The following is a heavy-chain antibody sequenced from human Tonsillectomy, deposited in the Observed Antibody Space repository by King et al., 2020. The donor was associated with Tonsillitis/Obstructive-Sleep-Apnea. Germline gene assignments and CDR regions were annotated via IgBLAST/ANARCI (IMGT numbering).Heavy chain of an antibody. V-gene: IGHV4-59*01. Sequence: VQLQESGPGLVKPSETLSLTCTVSGGSISSYYWSWIRQPPGKGLEWIGYIYYSGSTNYNPSLKSRVTISVDTSKNQFSLKLSSVTAADTAGYYCAGGIRGFGVIINYYFDYWGQGTLVTVSS. CDR2: IYYSGST. J-gene: IGHJ4*02. D-gene: IGHD3-3*01. CDR3: AGGIRGFGVIINYYFDY. CDR1: GGSISSYY.